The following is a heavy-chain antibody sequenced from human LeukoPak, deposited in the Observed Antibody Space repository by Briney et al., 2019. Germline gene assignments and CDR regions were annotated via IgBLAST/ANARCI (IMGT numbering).Heavy chain of an antibody. CDR3: ARARTGDFDY. CDR1: GYTFTNYY. CDR2: INPSGGST. D-gene: IGHD7-27*01. J-gene: IGHJ4*02. Sequence: ASVKVSCKASGYTFTNYYMHWVRQAPGQGLERMGIINPSGGSTTYAQKFQGRVTMTRDTSTSTVYMELSSLRSEDTAVYYCARARTGDFDYWGQGTLVTVSS. V-gene: IGHV1-46*01.